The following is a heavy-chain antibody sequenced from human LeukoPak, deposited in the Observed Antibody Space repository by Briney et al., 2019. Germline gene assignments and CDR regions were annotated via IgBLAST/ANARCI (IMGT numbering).Heavy chain of an antibody. V-gene: IGHV3-21*01. Sequence: GGFLRLSCAASGFTFSDYSMNWVRQPPGKGLEWVSSISSRSSYISYADSVKGRFTISRDNAKNSLYLEMNSLRAEDTAVYYCVRDRSGSYPYYLDFWGQGTLLTASS. J-gene: IGHJ4*02. CDR2: ISSRSSYI. CDR1: GFTFSDYS. D-gene: IGHD1-26*01. CDR3: VRDRSGSYPYYLDF.